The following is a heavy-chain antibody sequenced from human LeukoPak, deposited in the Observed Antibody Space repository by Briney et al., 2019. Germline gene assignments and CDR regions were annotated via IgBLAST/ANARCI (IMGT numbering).Heavy chain of an antibody. D-gene: IGHD4-23*01. CDR3: ARDFGTVVTPGWFDP. V-gene: IGHV1-18*01. Sequence: APVKVSFKASGYTLTSYGISWVRQAPGQRLEWMGWISAYNGNTNYAQKLQGRVTMTTDTSTSTAYMELRSLRSDDTAVYYCARDFGTVVTPGWFDPWGQGTLVTVSS. J-gene: IGHJ5*02. CDR2: ISAYNGNT. CDR1: GYTLTSYG.